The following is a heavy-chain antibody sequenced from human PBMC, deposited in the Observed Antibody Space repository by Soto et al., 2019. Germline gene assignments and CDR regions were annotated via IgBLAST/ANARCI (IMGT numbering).Heavy chain of an antibody. CDR3: ARGRYSSSCYPNWFDP. D-gene: IGHD6-13*01. Sequence: QVQLVESGGGVVQPGRSLRLSCAASGFTFSSYGMHWVRQAPGKGLEWVAVIWYDGSNKYYADSVKGRFTISRDNSKNTLYLQMNSLRAEDTAVYYCARGRYSSSCYPNWFDPWGQGTLVTVSS. V-gene: IGHV3-33*01. CDR2: IWYDGSNK. CDR1: GFTFSSYG. J-gene: IGHJ5*02.